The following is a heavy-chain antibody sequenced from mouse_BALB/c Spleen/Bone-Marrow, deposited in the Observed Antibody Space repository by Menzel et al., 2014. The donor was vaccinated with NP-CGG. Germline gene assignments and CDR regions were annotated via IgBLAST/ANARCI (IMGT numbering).Heavy chain of an antibody. CDR2: INPYNGDT. V-gene: IGHV1-37*01. J-gene: IGHJ2*01. CDR1: GYSFTGYF. Sequence: EVKLMESGPKLVKPGASVKISCKASGYSFTGYFMNWVKQSHGKSLEWIGRINPYNGDTFYNQKFKGKATLTVDKSSSTAHMELLSLTSEDSAVYYCGRGDDYDGDFDRWGQGTTLTVSS. D-gene: IGHD2-4*01. CDR3: GRGDDYDGDFDR.